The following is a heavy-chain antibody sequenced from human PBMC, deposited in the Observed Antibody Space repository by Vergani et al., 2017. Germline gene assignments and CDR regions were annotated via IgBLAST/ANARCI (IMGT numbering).Heavy chain of an antibody. D-gene: IGHD3-10*01. V-gene: IGHV4-34*01. J-gene: IGHJ4*02. CDR2: IYHSGST. CDR3: ARGTMVRGVNFDY. Sequence: QVQLVESGGGLVKPGGSLRLSCAASGFTFSDYYMSWIRQAPGKGLEWIGEIYHSGSTNYNPSLKSRVTISVDKSKNQFSLKLSSVTAADTAVYYCARGTMVRGVNFDYWGQGTLVTVSS. CDR1: GFTFSDYY.